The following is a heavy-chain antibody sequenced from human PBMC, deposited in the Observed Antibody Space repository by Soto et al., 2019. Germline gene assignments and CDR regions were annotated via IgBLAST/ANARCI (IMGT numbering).Heavy chain of an antibody. CDR1: GFSFDDYA. V-gene: IGHV3-9*01. CDR2: ISWNSGNI. D-gene: IGHD5-18*01. J-gene: IGHJ4*02. Sequence: SLRLSCAASGFSFDDYAMFWVGQVLVKGLEWVSSISWNSGNIGYADSVKGRFTTSRDNAENSLYLQMNSLRPEDTALYYCVRSKGGYSYGTPFDYWGQGTLVTVSS. CDR3: VRSKGGYSYGTPFDY.